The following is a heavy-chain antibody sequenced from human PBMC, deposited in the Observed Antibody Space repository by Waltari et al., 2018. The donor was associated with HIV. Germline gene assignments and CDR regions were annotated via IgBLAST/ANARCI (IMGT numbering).Heavy chain of an antibody. CDR3: ARTRTSSTSWLGYFDY. CDR1: GYTFTSYA. J-gene: IGHJ4*02. D-gene: IGHD2-2*01. Sequence: QVQLVQSGAEVKKPGASVKVSCKASGYTFTSYAMHWVRQAPGQRLEWMGWINAGNGNTKYSQKFQGRVTITRDTSASTAYMELSSLRSEDTAVYYCARTRTSSTSWLGYFDYWGQGTLVTVSS. CDR2: INAGNGNT. V-gene: IGHV1-3*01.